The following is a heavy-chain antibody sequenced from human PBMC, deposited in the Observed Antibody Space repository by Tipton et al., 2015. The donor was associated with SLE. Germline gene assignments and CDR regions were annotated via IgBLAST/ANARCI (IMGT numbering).Heavy chain of an antibody. J-gene: IGHJ4*02. V-gene: IGHV4-31*03. Sequence: TLSLTCIVSGYSLTSGYYWSWIRQYPGKGLEWIGYISYSGSTNYNSSLKSRLTISVDTSKNQFSLKLSSVTAADTAVYYCARDVGGYNTGWFPYYFDYWGQGTLVTVSS. CDR3: ARDVGGYNTGWFPYYFDY. D-gene: IGHD2-8*02. CDR2: ISYSGST. CDR1: GYSLTSGYY.